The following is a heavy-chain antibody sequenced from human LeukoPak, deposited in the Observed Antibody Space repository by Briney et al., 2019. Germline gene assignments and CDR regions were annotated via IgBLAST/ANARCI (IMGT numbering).Heavy chain of an antibody. Sequence: PGGSLRLSCAASGFTFSSYAMSWVRQAPGKGPEWVSAISGSGGSTYYADSVKGRFTISRDNSKNTLYLQMNSLRAEDTAVYYCAKADYGDTDYYYGMDVWGQGTTVTVSS. CDR2: ISGSGGST. CDR1: GFTFSSYA. V-gene: IGHV3-23*01. D-gene: IGHD4-17*01. J-gene: IGHJ6*02. CDR3: AKADYGDTDYYYGMDV.